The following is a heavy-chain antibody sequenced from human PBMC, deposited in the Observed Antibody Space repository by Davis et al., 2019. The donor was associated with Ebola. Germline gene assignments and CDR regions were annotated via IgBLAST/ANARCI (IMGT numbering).Heavy chain of an antibody. D-gene: IGHD6-19*01. Sequence: SETLSLTCAVSGDSISSRNWWRWARQSPGKGLEWIGEIYHTGSTNYNPSLKSRVTISVDTSKNQFSLKLSSVTAADTAVYYCARDGAVAGTLDYWGQGTLVTVSS. CDR3: ARDGAVAGTLDY. V-gene: IGHV4-4*02. CDR2: IYHTGST. CDR1: GDSISSRNW. J-gene: IGHJ4*02.